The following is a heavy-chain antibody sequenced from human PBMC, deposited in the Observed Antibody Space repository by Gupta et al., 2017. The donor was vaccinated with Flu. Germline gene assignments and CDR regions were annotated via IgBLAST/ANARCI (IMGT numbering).Heavy chain of an antibody. CDR3: ARGGGVSSGYVEAQLGRLPYYYYGMDV. J-gene: IGHJ6*02. D-gene: IGHD5-12*01. CDR2: TYYRSKWYN. V-gene: IGHV6-1*01. Sequence: QVQLQQSGPGLVKPSQTLSLPCAISGDSVSSHSAAWNWNRQSPARGLEWLGRTYYRSKWYNDYAVSVKSRITINPDTSKNQFSLQLNSVTPEDTAVYYCARGGGVSSGYVEAQLGRLPYYYYGMDVWVQGTTVTVSS. CDR1: GDSVSSHSAA.